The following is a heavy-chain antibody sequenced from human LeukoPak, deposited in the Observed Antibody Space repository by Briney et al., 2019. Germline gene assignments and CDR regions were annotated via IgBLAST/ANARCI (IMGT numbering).Heavy chain of an antibody. D-gene: IGHD4-17*01. CDR3: AKERFGDYGFGLDY. J-gene: IGHJ4*02. V-gene: IGHV3-7*01. CDR1: GFTFSSYW. Sequence: GGSLRLSCVASGFTFSSYWMTWVRQAPGKGLEWVANIKTDGSQIYYVDSVKGRFTISRDNAKNSLYLQMNSLRAEDTAVYYCAKERFGDYGFGLDYWGQGTLVTVSS. CDR2: IKTDGSQI.